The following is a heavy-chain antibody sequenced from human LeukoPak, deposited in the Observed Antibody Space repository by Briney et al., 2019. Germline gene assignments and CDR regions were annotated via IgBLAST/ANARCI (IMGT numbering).Heavy chain of an antibody. J-gene: IGHJ4*02. CDR2: IYYSGST. CDR3: ARHSGSLYYDSTIFDY. Sequence: KASETLSLTCTVSGGSISSYYWSWIRQPPGKGLEWIGYIYYSGSTNYNPSLKSRVTISVDTSKNQFSLKLSSVTAADTAVYYCARHSGSLYYDSTIFDYWGQGTLVTVSS. V-gene: IGHV4-59*08. D-gene: IGHD3-22*01. CDR1: GGSISSYY.